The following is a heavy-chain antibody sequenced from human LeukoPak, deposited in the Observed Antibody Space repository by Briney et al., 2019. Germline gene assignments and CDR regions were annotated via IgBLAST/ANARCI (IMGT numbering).Heavy chain of an antibody. D-gene: IGHD5-24*01. CDR2: IYYSGST. CDR1: GGSISSGGYY. J-gene: IGHJ3*02. Sequence: SETLSLTCTVSGGSISSGGYYWRWIRQHPGKGLEWIGYIYYSGSTYYNPSLKSRVTISVDTSKNQFSLKLSSVTAADTAVYYCARERRRDGYNYYDAFDIWGQGTMVTVSS. CDR3: ARERRRDGYNYYDAFDI. V-gene: IGHV4-31*03.